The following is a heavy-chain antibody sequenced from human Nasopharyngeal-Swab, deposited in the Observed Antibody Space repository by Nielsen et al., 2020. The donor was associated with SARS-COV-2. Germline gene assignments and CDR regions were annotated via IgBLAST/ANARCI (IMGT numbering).Heavy chain of an antibody. D-gene: IGHD5-12*01. CDR3: ARDQYSGYDSSYYYYMDV. CDR2: MNPKSGVT. Sequence: WVRQAPGQGLEWMGWMNPKSGVTSYAQKSQGRVTMTWDTSTSTAYMELSRLRSDDTAVYYCARDQYSGYDSSYYYYMDVWGKGTTVTVSS. V-gene: IGHV1-2*02. J-gene: IGHJ6*03.